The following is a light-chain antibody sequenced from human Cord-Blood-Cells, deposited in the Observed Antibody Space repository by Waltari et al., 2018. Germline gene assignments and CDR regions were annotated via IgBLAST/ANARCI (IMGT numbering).Light chain of an antibody. CDR2: GAS. CDR3: QQYGSSPRT. V-gene: IGKV3-20*01. CDR1: QSVSSSY. Sequence: EIVLTQSPATLSLSPGERATLSCRASQSVSSSYVAWYQKKPGQAPRLLIYGASSRATGIPDRCSGSGSGTDFTLTISRLEPEDFAVYYWQQYGSSPRTFGGGTKVEIK. J-gene: IGKJ4*01.